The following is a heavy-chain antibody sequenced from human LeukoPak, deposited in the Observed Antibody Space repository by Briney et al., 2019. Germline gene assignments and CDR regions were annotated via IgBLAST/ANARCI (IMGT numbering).Heavy chain of an antibody. Sequence: ASVKVSCKASGYTFTGYYMHWVRQAPGQELEWMGWINPNSGGTNYAQKFQGRVTMTRDTSISTAYMELSRLRSDDTAVYYCARGVAGYSSYSYYYYMDVWGKGTTVTVSS. CDR3: ARGVAGYSSYSYYYYMDV. J-gene: IGHJ6*03. V-gene: IGHV1-2*02. CDR1: GYTFTGYY. CDR2: INPNSGGT. D-gene: IGHD5-18*01.